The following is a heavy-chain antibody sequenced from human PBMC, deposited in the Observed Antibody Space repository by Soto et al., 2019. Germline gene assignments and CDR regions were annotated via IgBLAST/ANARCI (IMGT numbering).Heavy chain of an antibody. D-gene: IGHD6-6*01. J-gene: IGHJ4*02. CDR1: GGTFSSYA. CDR2: IIPIFGTA. Sequence: ASVKVSCKASGGTFSSYAISWVRQAPRQGLEWMGGIIPIFGTANYAQKFQGRVTITADESTSTAYMELSSLRSEDTAVYYCATDSPALYSSSSREFDYWGQGTQVTVSS. CDR3: ATDSPALYSSSSREFDY. V-gene: IGHV1-69*13.